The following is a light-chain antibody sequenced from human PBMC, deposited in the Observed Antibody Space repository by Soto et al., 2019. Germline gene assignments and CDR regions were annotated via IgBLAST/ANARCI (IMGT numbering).Light chain of an antibody. Sequence: DIQMTQSPSTLSASVGDRVTITCRASQSISTWLAWYKQKPGKAPKLLIYTASNLERGVPSRFSGSGSGTEFTLTISSLQPDDFATYYCQQHNSYPRTFGQGTKVEIK. CDR1: QSISTW. J-gene: IGKJ1*01. CDR3: QQHNSYPRT. V-gene: IGKV1-5*03. CDR2: TAS.